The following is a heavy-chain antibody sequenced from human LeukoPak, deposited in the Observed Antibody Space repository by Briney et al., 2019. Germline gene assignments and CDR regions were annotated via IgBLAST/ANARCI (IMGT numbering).Heavy chain of an antibody. V-gene: IGHV1-69*04. CDR2: IIPILGIA. J-gene: IGHJ4*02. CDR1: GGTFSSYA. Sequence: SVQVSCKASGGTFSSYAISWVRQAPGQGLEWMGRIIPILGIANYAQKFQGRVTITADKSTSTAYMELSSLRSEDAAVYYCARGGSGYSSSWYGYWGQGTLVTVSS. CDR3: ARGGSGYSSSWYGY. D-gene: IGHD6-13*01.